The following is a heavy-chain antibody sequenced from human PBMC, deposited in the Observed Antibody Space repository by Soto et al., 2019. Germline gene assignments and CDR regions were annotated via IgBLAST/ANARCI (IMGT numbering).Heavy chain of an antibody. D-gene: IGHD3-22*01. CDR1: GFTFSSYG. Sequence: GGSLRLSCAASGFTFSSYGMHWVRQAPGKGLEWVAVIWYDGSNKYYADSVKGRFTISRDNSKNTLYLQMNSLRAEDTAVYYCARGTGGYYDSSGSNEPKFDYWGQGTLVTVSS. CDR2: IWYDGSNK. V-gene: IGHV3-33*01. CDR3: ARGTGGYYDSSGSNEPKFDY. J-gene: IGHJ4*02.